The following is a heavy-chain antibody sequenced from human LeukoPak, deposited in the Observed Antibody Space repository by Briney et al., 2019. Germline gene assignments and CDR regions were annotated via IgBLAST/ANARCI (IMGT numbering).Heavy chain of an antibody. D-gene: IGHD1-7*01. J-gene: IGHJ4*02. Sequence: SETLSLTCTISGGSFSWGGSYWSWIRQPPGKGLEWLGYIFHNGDTYYNSSLKSRVSLSVDKANKKFSLRPTSVTAADTAVYFCARDSRLASRTGTFDSWGQGTLVIVSS. CDR2: IFHNGDT. CDR3: ARDSRLASRTGTFDS. V-gene: IGHV4-30-2*01. CDR1: GGSFSWGGSY.